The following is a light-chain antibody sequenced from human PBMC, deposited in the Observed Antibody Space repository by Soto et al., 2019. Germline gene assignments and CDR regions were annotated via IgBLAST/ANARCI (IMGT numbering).Light chain of an antibody. V-gene: IGLV2-14*01. Sequence: QSALTQPASVSGSPGQSLTISCTGTSSDIGDYNYVSWYQKCPVKAPKLMIYEVSNRPSGVSNRFSGSKSGNTASLTISGLQADDEADYYCSSYTGGNPSYVFGTGTKVTVL. J-gene: IGLJ1*01. CDR3: SSYTGGNPSYV. CDR1: SSDIGDYNY. CDR2: EVS.